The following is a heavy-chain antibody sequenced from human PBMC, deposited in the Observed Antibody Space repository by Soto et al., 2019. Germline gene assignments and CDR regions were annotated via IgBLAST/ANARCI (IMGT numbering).Heavy chain of an antibody. J-gene: IGHJ4*02. CDR2: MNPNSGNT. D-gene: IGHD2-8*01. CDR3: ARGYCTNGVCSGALDY. Sequence: ASLKVYCKAAGYGMSIYYVRWGRQAPGQGLEWMGWMNPNSGNTGYAQKFQGRVTMTRNTSISTAYMELSSLRSEDTAVYYCARGYCTNGVCSGALDYWGQGHLVTVSS. CDR1: GYGMSIYY. V-gene: IGHV1-8*01.